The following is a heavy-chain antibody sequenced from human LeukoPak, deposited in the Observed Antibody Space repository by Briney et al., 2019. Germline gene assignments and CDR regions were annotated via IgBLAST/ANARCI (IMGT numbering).Heavy chain of an antibody. Sequence: SETLSLTCSVSGGDISTYHWSWIRQSPGEAFEYIGNVYYSGSTNYNPSLRSRVTISVDVSKNQFSLNVRSVTAADTAVYYCARASGYNWNHGSDYWGQGTLVTVSS. CDR2: VYYSGST. CDR1: GGDISTYH. V-gene: IGHV4-59*13. D-gene: IGHD1-14*01. J-gene: IGHJ4*02. CDR3: ARASGYNWNHGSDY.